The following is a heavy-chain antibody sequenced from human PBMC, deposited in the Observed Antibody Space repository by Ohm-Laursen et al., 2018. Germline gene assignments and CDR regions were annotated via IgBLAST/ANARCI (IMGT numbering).Heavy chain of an antibody. CDR2: IYYSGST. V-gene: IGHV4-59*01. CDR3: AREWPGYGMDV. D-gene: IGHD5-12*01. Sequence: SQTLSLTCTVSGGSISSYYWSWIRQPPGKGLEWIGYIYYSGSTNYNPSLKSRVTISVDTSKNQFSLKLSSVTAADTAVYYCAREWPGYGMDVWGQGTTVTVSS. CDR1: GGSISSYY. J-gene: IGHJ6*02.